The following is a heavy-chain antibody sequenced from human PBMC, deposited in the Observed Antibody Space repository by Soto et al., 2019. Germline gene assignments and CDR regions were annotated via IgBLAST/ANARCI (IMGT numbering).Heavy chain of an antibody. CDR1: GFTFSSYG. D-gene: IGHD6-13*01. CDR2: IWYDGSNK. J-gene: IGHJ3*02. CDR3: ARETPSGSRKYDAFDI. Sequence: QVQLVESGGGVVQAGRSLRLSCAASGFTFSSYGMHWVRQAPGKGLEWVAVIWYDGSNKYYADSVKGRFTISRDNSKNTLYLQMNSLRAEDTAVYYCARETPSGSRKYDAFDIWGQGTMVTVSS. V-gene: IGHV3-33*01.